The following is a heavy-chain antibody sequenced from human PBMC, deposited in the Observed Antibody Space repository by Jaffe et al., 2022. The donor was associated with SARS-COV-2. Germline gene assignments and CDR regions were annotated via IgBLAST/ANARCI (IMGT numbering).Heavy chain of an antibody. V-gene: IGHV3-7*01. CDR2: IKQDGSEK. CDR3: ARRGATGNWVGY. D-gene: IGHD1-1*01. Sequence: EEQLVESGGGLVQPGGSLRLSCVASGFTFSSYWMSWVRQAPGKGLEWVANIKQDGSEKYYVDSVRGRFTISRDNAKNSLYLQMNSLRAEDTAVYYCARRGATGNWVGYWGQGTLVTVSS. CDR1: GFTFSSYW. J-gene: IGHJ4*02.